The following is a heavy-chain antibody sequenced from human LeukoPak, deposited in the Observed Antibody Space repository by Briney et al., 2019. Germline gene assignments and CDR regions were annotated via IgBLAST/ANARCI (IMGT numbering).Heavy chain of an antibody. CDR1: GFTFSSYS. Sequence: GGSLRLSCEASGFTFSSYSMNWVRQAPGQGREWVSYISSSSSSIYYADSVKGRFTISRDNAKNSLYLQMNSLRDEDTAVYYCARDGGSSWCHFDYWGQGTLVTVSS. J-gene: IGHJ4*02. D-gene: IGHD6-13*01. CDR2: ISSSSSSI. CDR3: ARDGGSSWCHFDY. V-gene: IGHV3-48*02.